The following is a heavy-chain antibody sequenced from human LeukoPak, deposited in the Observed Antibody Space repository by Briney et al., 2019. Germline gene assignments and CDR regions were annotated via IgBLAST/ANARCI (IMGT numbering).Heavy chain of an antibody. CDR2: INHSGST. CDR3: ARDWDGFDY. CDR1: GGSFSGYY. V-gene: IGHV4-34*01. D-gene: IGHD1-26*01. Sequence: SETLSLTCAVYGGSFSGYYWSWIRQPPGKGLEWIGEINHSGSTNYNPPLKSRVTISVDKSKNQFSLKLSSVTAADTAVYYCARDWDGFDYWGQGTLVTVSS. J-gene: IGHJ4*02.